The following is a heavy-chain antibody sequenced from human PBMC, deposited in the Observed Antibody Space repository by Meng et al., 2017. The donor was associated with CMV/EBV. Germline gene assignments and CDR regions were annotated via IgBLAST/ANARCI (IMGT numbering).Heavy chain of an antibody. CDR2: VNHSGRT. J-gene: IGHJ6*02. V-gene: IGHV4-34*01. CDR3: ASESVTSLGGRIHYYGMDV. Sequence: SETLSLTCVVNDESFGPFSAFYRTWIRQPPGKGLEWIGEVNHSGRTNYNPSLKSRVTISVDTSKKQFSLRLTSVTAADTATYYCASESVTSLGGRIHYYGMDVWGQGTTVTVSS. CDR1: DESFGPFSAFY. D-gene: IGHD3-16*01.